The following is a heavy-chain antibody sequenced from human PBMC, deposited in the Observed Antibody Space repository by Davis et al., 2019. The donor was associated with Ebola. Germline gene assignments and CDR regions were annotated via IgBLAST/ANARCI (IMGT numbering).Heavy chain of an antibody. V-gene: IGHV3-30-3*01. J-gene: IGHJ6*02. Sequence: GESLKISCTASGFTFGDYAMSWVRQAPGKGLEWVAVISYDGSNKYYADSVKGRFTISRDNSKNTLYLQMNSLRAEDTAVYYCATSKGSYYYYGMDVWGQGTTVTVSS. CDR3: ATSKGSYYYYGMDV. CDR1: GFTFGDYA. CDR2: ISYDGSNK.